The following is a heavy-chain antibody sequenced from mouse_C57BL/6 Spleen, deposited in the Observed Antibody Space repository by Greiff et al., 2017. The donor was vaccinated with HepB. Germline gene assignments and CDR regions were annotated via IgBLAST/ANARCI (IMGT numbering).Heavy chain of an antibody. CDR1: GYTFTSYW. J-gene: IGHJ1*03. CDR3: ASIYHWYFDV. CDR2: IDPSDSYT. Sequence: VQLQQPGAELVKPGASVKLSCKASGYTFTSYWMQWVKQRPGQGLEWIGEIDPSDSYTNYNQKFKGKSTLTVDKSSSTAYMQLSSLTSEDSAVYYCASIYHWYFDVWGTGTTVTVSS. D-gene: IGHD1-1*01. V-gene: IGHV1-50*01.